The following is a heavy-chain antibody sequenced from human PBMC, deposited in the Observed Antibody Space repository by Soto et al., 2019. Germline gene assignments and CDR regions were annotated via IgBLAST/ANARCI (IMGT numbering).Heavy chain of an antibody. V-gene: IGHV4-30-2*01. Sequence: SETLSLTCAVSGGSISSGGYSWSWIRQPPGKGLEWIGYIYHSGSTYYNPSLKSRVTISVDRSKNQFSLKLSSVTAADTAVYYCARAFSTVTTRFDYWGQGTLVTVSS. J-gene: IGHJ4*02. CDR2: IYHSGST. CDR1: GGSISSGGYS. CDR3: ARAFSTVTTRFDY. D-gene: IGHD4-17*01.